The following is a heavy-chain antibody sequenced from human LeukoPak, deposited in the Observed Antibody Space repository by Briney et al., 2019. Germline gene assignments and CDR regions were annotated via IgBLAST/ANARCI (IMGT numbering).Heavy chain of an antibody. CDR3: ARGDSLTD. Sequence: PSETLSLTCTVSGGSISSSSYYWGWIRQPPGKGLEWIGSIYYSGSTYYNPSLKSRVTISVDTSKNQFSLKLSSVTAADTAVYYCARGDSLTDWGQGTLVTVSS. V-gene: IGHV4-39*07. D-gene: IGHD3-22*01. J-gene: IGHJ4*02. CDR1: GGSISSSSYY. CDR2: IYYSGST.